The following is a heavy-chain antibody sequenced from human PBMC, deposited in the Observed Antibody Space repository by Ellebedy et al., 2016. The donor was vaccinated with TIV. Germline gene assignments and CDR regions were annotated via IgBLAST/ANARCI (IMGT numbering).Heavy chain of an antibody. V-gene: IGHV3-53*01. CDR3: VRVDRGLAFDY. CDR2: IYSAGTT. J-gene: IGHJ4*02. D-gene: IGHD3-22*01. Sequence: GGSLRLSCAVSGFGVSANYLSWVRQAPGKGLEWVSIIYSAGTTYHADSVKGRFTISRDTSKNMVYLQMDSLRAEDTAVYYCVRVDRGLAFDYWGRGTLVTVSS. CDR1: GFGVSANY.